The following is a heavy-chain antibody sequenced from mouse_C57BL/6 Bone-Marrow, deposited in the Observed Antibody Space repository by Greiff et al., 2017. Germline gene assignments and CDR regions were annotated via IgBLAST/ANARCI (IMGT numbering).Heavy chain of an antibody. D-gene: IGHD1-1*01. CDR1: GYTFTSYW. Sequence: QVQLQQPGTELVKPGASVKLSCKASGYTFTSYWMHWVKQRPGQGLEWIGNINPSNGGTNYNEKFKSKATLTVDKSSSTAYMQLSSLTSDDSAVYYCARSNYGSNYLYFGVWGTLTTVSVSS. J-gene: IGHJ1*03. V-gene: IGHV1-53*01. CDR2: INPSNGGT. CDR3: ARSNYGSNYLYFGV.